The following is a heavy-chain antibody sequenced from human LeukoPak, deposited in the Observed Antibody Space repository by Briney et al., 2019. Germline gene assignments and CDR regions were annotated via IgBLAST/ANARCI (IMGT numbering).Heavy chain of an antibody. Sequence: GGSLRLSCAASGFTFSHYWMHWVRQAPGKGLVWVSRIHSDGTTRSYADSVKGRFTISRDNAKNTLYLQMNSLRAEDTAVYYCARESYGDYFDYWGQGTLVTVSS. CDR3: ARESYGDYFDY. CDR1: GFTFSHYW. CDR2: IHSDGTTR. D-gene: IGHD4-17*01. J-gene: IGHJ4*02. V-gene: IGHV3-74*01.